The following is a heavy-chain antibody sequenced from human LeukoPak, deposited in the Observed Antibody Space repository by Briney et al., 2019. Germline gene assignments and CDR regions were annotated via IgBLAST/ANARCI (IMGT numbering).Heavy chain of an antibody. Sequence: PGGSLRLSCAASGFTFSNAWMSWVRQPPGKGLEWIGYIYYSGSTNYNPSLKSRVTISVDTSKNQFSLKLSSVTAADTAVYYCARDPDAYYYDLWGQGTLVTVSS. V-gene: IGHV4-59*01. CDR1: GFTFSNAW. CDR2: IYYSGST. J-gene: IGHJ4*02. CDR3: ARDPDAYYYDL.